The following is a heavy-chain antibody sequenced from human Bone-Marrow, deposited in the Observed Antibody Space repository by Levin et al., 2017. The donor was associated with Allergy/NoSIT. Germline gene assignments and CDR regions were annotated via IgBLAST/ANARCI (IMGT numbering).Heavy chain of an antibody. CDR2: IYHTGNT. Sequence: SQTLSLTCDVSNGSITSNKWWSWVRQSPGKGLEWIGEIYHTGNTNYNPSLKNRVILSMDKSKNQFSLALNSMTAADTAVYYCAVNYDLWAGYDYWGLGTLVTVSS. D-gene: IGHD3-3*01. CDR1: NGSITSNKW. J-gene: IGHJ4*02. V-gene: IGHV4-4*02. CDR3: AVNYDLWAGYDY.